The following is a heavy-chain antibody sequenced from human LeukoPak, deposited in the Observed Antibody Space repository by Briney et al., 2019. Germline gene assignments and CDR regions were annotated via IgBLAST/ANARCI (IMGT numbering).Heavy chain of an antibody. V-gene: IGHV4-39*07. D-gene: IGHD3-22*01. CDR1: GGSISSSRYY. Sequence: SETLSLTCTVSGGSISSSRYYWGWIRQPPGKGLEWIGSIYYSGSTYYNPSLKSRVTISVDTSKNQFSLKLSSVTAADTAVYYCARAWSIHYYDSSGTSQFDPWGQGTLVTVSS. CDR2: IYYSGST. J-gene: IGHJ5*02. CDR3: ARAWSIHYYDSSGTSQFDP.